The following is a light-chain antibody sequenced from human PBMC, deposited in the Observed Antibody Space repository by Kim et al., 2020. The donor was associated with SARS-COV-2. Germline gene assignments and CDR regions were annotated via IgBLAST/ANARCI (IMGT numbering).Light chain of an antibody. Sequence: GQRVTISCSGSSSNIGGNSVNWYQQLPAAAPKLLIQSNDQRPSGVPDRFSGSKSGTSASLAISGLQSEDEADYYCATWDDSLNAWVFGGGTQLTVL. CDR1: SSNIGGNS. CDR2: SND. CDR3: ATWDDSLNAWV. J-gene: IGLJ3*02. V-gene: IGLV1-44*01.